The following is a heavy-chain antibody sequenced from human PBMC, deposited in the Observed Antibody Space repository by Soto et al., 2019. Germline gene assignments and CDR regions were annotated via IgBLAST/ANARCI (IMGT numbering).Heavy chain of an antibody. CDR3: ARPSRVVEDAFDI. J-gene: IGHJ3*02. CDR1: GFTFSDYC. D-gene: IGHD2-15*01. Sequence: SLRLSCAASGFTFSDYCMSWIRQAPGQGLEWVSYISSSGSTIYYAASVRGRFTISRDNAKNSLYLQMNSLRAEDTAVYYCARPSRVVEDAFDIWGKGTMVTVSS. CDR2: ISSSGSTI. V-gene: IGHV3-11*01.